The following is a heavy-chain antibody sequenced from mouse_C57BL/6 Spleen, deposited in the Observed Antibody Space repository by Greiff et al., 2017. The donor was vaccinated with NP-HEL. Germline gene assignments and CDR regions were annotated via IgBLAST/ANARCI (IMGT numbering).Heavy chain of an antibody. J-gene: IGHJ2*01. Sequence: EVKLVESGGGLVQPGGSLKLSCAASGFTFSDYYMYWVRQTPEQRLAWVAYISNGGGSTYYPDTVKGRFTLSRDNAKNTLYLQMSRLKSEDTAIYCCSRQATDGGFDYWGQGTTLTVSS. V-gene: IGHV5-12*01. CDR2: ISNGGGST. CDR3: SRQATDGGFDY. CDR1: GFTFSDYY.